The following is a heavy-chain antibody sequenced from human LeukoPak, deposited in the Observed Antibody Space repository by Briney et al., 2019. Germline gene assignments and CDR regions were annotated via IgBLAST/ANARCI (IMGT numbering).Heavy chain of an antibody. V-gene: IGHV3-30*04. CDR1: GFTFSSYA. J-gene: IGHJ3*02. CDR3: ARGVDTAMDDAFDI. D-gene: IGHD5-18*01. Sequence: GGSLRLSCAASGFTFSSYAMHWVRQAPGKGLEWVAVISYDGSNKYYADSVKGRFTISRDNSKNTLYLQMNSLRAEDTAVYYCARGVDTAMDDAFDIWGQGTMVTVSS. CDR2: ISYDGSNK.